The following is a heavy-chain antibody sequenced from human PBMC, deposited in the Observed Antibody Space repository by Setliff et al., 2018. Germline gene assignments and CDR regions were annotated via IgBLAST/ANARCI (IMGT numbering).Heavy chain of an antibody. Sequence: PSETLSLTCAVSGGSISSGGYYWSWIRQHPGKGLEWIGYIYYSGSTYYNPSLKSRVTISVDTSKNQFSLKLSSVTAADTAVYYCARGRYWFAPNWFDPWGQGTQVTVSS. D-gene: IGHD2-21*01. CDR2: IYYSGST. CDR3: ARGRYWFAPNWFDP. V-gene: IGHV4-31*11. J-gene: IGHJ5*02. CDR1: GGSISSGGYY.